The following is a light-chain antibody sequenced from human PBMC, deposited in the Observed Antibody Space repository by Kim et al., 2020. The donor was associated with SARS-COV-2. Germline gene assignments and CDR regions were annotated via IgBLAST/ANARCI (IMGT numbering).Light chain of an antibody. CDR2: YDT. Sequence: APGKAGRITCGGDNIGSKSVHWYQQKPGQAPVVVIYYDTGRPSGVPERFSGSNSGDTATLTISRVEAGDEADYYCQVWDRSTNRVFGGGTKLTVL. CDR1: NIGSKS. J-gene: IGLJ3*02. CDR3: QVWDRSTNRV. V-gene: IGLV3-21*04.